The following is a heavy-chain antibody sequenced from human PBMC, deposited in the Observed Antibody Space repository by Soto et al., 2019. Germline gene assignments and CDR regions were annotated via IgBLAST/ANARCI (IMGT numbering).Heavy chain of an antibody. CDR3: AKDDPDGYSDY. J-gene: IGHJ4*02. CDR2: ISYDGSNK. Sequence: GGSLRLSCAASGFTFSSYGMHWVRQAPGKGLEWVAVISYDGSNKYYADSVKGRLTISRDNSKNTLYLQMNSLRAEDTAVYYCAKDDPDGYSDYWGQGTLVTVSS. CDR1: GFTFSSYG. D-gene: IGHD5-12*01. V-gene: IGHV3-30*18.